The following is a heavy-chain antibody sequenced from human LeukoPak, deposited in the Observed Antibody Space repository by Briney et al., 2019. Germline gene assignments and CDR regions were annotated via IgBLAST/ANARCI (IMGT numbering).Heavy chain of an antibody. CDR3: ARYGVKAYYDSSGYPYYFDY. Sequence: PWGVLRLSCGASGFTFSKHGMNWVRQAPGKGLEWVSYISSSSSTIYYADSVKGRFTISRDNAKNSLYLQMNSLRAEDTAVYYCARYGVKAYYDSSGYPYYFDYWGQGTLVTVSS. CDR2: ISSSSSTI. CDR1: GFTFSKHG. D-gene: IGHD3-22*01. J-gene: IGHJ4*02. V-gene: IGHV3-48*01.